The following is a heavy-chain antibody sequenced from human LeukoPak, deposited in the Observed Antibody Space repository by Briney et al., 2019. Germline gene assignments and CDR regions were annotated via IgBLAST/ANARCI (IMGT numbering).Heavy chain of an antibody. CDR2: IYYSGST. D-gene: IGHD2-2*01. J-gene: IGHJ6*03. CDR3: ARGDFCSSSNCYLRPMDV. Sequence: SETLSLTCTVSGGSISDYYWNWIGQPPGKGLEWIGYIYYSGSTTYNPSLKSRVTMSVDTAKNQFSLKLRSVTAADTAVYYCARGDFCSSSNCYLRPMDVWGKGTTVTVSS. CDR1: GGSISDYY. V-gene: IGHV4-59*01.